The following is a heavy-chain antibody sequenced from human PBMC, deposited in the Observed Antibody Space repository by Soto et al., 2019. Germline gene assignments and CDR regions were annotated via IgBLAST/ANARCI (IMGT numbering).Heavy chain of an antibody. J-gene: IGHJ5*02. CDR1: GFSLSTSGVG. CDR3: AHRPPNNSSGGQAWFDP. V-gene: IGHV2-5*02. Sequence: SGPTLVNPTQTLTLTCTFSGFSLSTSGVGVGWIRQPPGKALEWLALIYWDDDKRYSPSLKSRLTITKDTSKNQVVLTMTNMDPVETPTYYCAHRPPNNSSGGQAWFDPGGQGTLVTVSS. D-gene: IGHD6-19*01. CDR2: IYWDDDK.